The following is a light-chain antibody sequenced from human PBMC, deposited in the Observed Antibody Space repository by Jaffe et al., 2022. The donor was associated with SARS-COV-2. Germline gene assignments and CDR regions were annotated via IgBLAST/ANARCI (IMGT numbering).Light chain of an antibody. V-gene: IGLV2-14*01. Sequence: QSALTQPASVSGSPGQSITISCTGSSSDVGAHNYVSWYQQHPGKAPKLMIYEVSNRPSGVSNRFSGSKSGNTASLTISGLQAEDETDYYCSSYTTSGVVFGGGTKLTVL. CDR1: SSDVGAHNY. CDR2: EVS. J-gene: IGLJ2*01. CDR3: SSYTTSGVV.